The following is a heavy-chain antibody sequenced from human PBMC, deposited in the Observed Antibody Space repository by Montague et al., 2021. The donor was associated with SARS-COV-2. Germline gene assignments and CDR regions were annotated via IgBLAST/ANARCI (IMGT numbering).Heavy chain of an antibody. CDR2: TYYRSKWYN. CDR3: ARIPVGSKYYFDF. V-gene: IGHV6-1*01. D-gene: IGHD2-2*01. Sequence: CAISGDRVSSNIATWNWIRQSPSRGLEWLGGTYYRSKWYNDYAESVKSRITIDPNTSKHQFSLHLNSVTPEDTAVYYCARIPVGSKYYFDFWGQGTLVTVSS. CDR1: GDRVSSNIAT. J-gene: IGHJ4*02.